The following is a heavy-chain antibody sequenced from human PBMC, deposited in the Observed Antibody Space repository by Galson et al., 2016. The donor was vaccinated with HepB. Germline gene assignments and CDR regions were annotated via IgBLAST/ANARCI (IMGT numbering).Heavy chain of an antibody. Sequence: SVKVSCKASGGTFSSYGTSWVRQVFGQGLEWMGGIIPIFGTANYAQKFEGRVTITADGSTSTVYMELSNLRSEDTAVYYCARDHNGGGYFYWGQGTLVTVST. CDR2: IIPIFGTA. CDR1: GGTFSSYG. CDR3: ARDHNGGGYFY. D-gene: IGHD1-26*01. J-gene: IGHJ4*02. V-gene: IGHV1-69*13.